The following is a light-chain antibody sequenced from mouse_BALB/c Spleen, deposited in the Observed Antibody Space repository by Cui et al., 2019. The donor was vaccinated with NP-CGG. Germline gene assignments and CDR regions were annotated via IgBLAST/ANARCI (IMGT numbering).Light chain of an antibody. CDR3: ALWYSNHWV. Sequence: QAVVTQESALTTSPGETVTLTCRSSTGTVTTSNYANWVQEKPDHLFTGLIGGTRNRAPGVPARFSGSLIGDKAALTITGAQTEDKAIYFCALWYSNHWVFGGGNKLTVL. J-gene: IGLJ1*01. CDR1: TGTVTTSNY. V-gene: IGLV1*01. CDR2: GTR.